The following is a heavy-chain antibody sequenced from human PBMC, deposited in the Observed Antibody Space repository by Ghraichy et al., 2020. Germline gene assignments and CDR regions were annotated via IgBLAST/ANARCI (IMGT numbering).Heavy chain of an antibody. V-gene: IGHV3-74*01. CDR3: ARGESGLGD. D-gene: IGHD3-16*01. Sequence: GGSLRLSCAASGFTLSSYWMYWVRLVPGKELEWLSHISPAGNIINYAGSVRGRFTISRDIAKNTLYLQMNSLRAEDTAVYFCARGESGLGDWGQGTMVTVSS. CDR2: ISPAGNII. J-gene: IGHJ4*02. CDR1: GFTLSSYW.